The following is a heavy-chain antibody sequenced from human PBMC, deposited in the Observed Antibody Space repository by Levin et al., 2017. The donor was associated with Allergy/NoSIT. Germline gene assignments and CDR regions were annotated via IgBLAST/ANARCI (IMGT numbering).Heavy chain of an antibody. CDR2: ISNTGDTT. J-gene: IGHJ4*01. CDR1: GFTFNSYA. Sequence: GGSLRLSCAASGFTFNSYAMSWVRQAPGKGLEWVSGISNTGDTTYHAESVKGRLTISRDNSKKTLYLQMSSLRAEDTAMYYCAREADYDFWSGHPFDYWGHGTLVTV. V-gene: IGHV3-23*01. CDR3: AREADYDFWSGHPFDY. D-gene: IGHD3-3*01.